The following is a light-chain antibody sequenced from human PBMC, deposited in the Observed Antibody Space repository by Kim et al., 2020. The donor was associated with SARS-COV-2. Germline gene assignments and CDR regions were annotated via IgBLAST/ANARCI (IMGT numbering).Light chain of an antibody. CDR2: TAS. V-gene: IGKV1-5*03. CDR3: HHYNTYPLT. J-gene: IGKJ1*01. CDR1: QILAFW. Sequence: SSVWDEVYLPGRARQILAFWLACYPQQPWQAPDLLSYTASNFEIGVPLRFRGRASGTQCTPTISSLQPDDFAAYYCHHYNTYPLTFGQGTKVDIK.